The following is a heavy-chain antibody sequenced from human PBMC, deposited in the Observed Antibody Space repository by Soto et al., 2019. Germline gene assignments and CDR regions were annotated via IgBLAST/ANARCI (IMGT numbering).Heavy chain of an antibody. Sequence: SETLSLTCTVSGGSISSYYWSWIRQPPGKGLEWIGYIYYSGSTNYNPSLKSRVTISVDTSKNQFSLKLSSVTAADTAVYYCARITGTTDYYMDVWGKGTTVTVSS. J-gene: IGHJ6*03. CDR2: IYYSGST. CDR3: ARITGTTDYYMDV. CDR1: GGSISSYY. V-gene: IGHV4-59*08. D-gene: IGHD1-7*01.